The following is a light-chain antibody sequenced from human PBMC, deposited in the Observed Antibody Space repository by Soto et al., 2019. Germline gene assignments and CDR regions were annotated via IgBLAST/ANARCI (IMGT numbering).Light chain of an antibody. CDR3: QQYNSLWT. J-gene: IGKJ1*01. Sequence: DIQMTQSPSTLSASVGDRVTITCRASQSISSWLAWYQQKPGKAPKLLIYKASSLESGVPSRFRGSGSGREFTLTISSLQPDDFESYYGQQYNSLWTCRQRTKVEIK. CDR1: QSISSW. V-gene: IGKV1-5*03. CDR2: KAS.